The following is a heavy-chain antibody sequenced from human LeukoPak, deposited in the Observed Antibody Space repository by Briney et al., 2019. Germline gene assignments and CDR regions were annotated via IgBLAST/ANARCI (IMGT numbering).Heavy chain of an antibody. CDR3: ARDKYYHDSSGSSI. Sequence: SETLSLTCAVYGGSFSGYYWSWIRQPPGKGLEWIGYIYYSGSTNYNPSLKSRVTISVDTSKNQFSLKLSSVTAADTAVYYCARDKYYHDSSGSSIWGQGTMVTVSS. CDR1: GGSFSGYY. V-gene: IGHV4-59*01. J-gene: IGHJ3*02. CDR2: IYYSGST. D-gene: IGHD3-22*01.